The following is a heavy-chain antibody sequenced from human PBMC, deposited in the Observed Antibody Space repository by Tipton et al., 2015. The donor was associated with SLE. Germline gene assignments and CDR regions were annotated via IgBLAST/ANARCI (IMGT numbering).Heavy chain of an antibody. Sequence: SLRLSCAASGFTFDDYAMSWVRQAPGKGLEWVSAISGSGGSTYYADSVKGRFTISRDNSKNTLYLQMNSLRAEDTAVYYCAKDGGAPRDYYMDVWGKGTTVTVSS. CDR2: ISGSGGST. V-gene: IGHV3-23*01. D-gene: IGHD3-16*01. J-gene: IGHJ6*03. CDR1: GFTFDDYA. CDR3: AKDGGAPRDYYMDV.